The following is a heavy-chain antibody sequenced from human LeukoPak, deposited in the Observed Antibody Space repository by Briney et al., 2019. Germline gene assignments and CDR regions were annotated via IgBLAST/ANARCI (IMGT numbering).Heavy chain of an antibody. V-gene: IGHV3-30-3*01. J-gene: IGHJ4*02. Sequence: PGRSLRLSCAASGFTFSSYAIHWVRQAPGKGLEWVAVISYDGSNKYYADSVKGRFTISRDNSKNTLYLQMNSLRAEDTAVYYCARDERYFDWLASLGFDYWGQGTLVTVSS. CDR2: ISYDGSNK. CDR3: ARDERYFDWLASLGFDY. D-gene: IGHD3-9*01. CDR1: GFTFSSYA.